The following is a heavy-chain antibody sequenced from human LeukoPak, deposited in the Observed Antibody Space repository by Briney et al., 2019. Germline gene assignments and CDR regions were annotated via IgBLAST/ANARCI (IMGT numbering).Heavy chain of an antibody. Sequence: GSSVKVSCKASGGTFSSYAISWVRQAPGQGLEWMGRIIPILGIANYAQKFQGRVTITADKSTSTAYMELSSLRSEDTAVYYCAALVVGATAFDYWGQGTPVTVSS. CDR3: AALVVGATAFDY. D-gene: IGHD1-26*01. CDR1: GGTFSSYA. V-gene: IGHV1-69*04. J-gene: IGHJ4*02. CDR2: IIPILGIA.